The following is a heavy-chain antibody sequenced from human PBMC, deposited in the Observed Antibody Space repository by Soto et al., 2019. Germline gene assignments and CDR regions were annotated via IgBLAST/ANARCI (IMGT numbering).Heavy chain of an antibody. CDR2: ISGSGGST. Sequence: EVQLLESGGGLVQPGGSLRLSCAASGFTFSTYAMSWVRQAPGKGLEWVSGISGSGGSTYYADSVKGRFTISRDNSKNTLYRQMNSLRADDTAVYYCAKREGYGVVDYWGQGALVAVSS. J-gene: IGHJ4*02. V-gene: IGHV3-23*01. CDR1: GFTFSTYA. D-gene: IGHD5-12*01. CDR3: AKREGYGVVDY.